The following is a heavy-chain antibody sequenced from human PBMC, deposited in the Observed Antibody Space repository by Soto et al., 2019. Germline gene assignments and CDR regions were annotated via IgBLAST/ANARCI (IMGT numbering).Heavy chain of an antibody. D-gene: IGHD3-10*01. CDR3: AREMGYGSGRFDY. CDR1: GGSISSGDYY. J-gene: IGHJ4*02. CDR2: IYYSGNT. V-gene: IGHV4-30-4*01. Sequence: SSETLSLTCTVSGGSISSGDYYWSWIRQPPGKGLEWIGYIYYSGNTYYNPSLKSRVTISVDTSKNQFSLKLTSVTAADTAVYYCAREMGYGSGRFDYWGQGTLVTVSS.